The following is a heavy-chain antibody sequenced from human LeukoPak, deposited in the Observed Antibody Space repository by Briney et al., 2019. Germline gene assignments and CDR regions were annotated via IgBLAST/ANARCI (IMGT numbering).Heavy chain of an antibody. J-gene: IGHJ4*02. V-gene: IGHV3-30*18. Sequence: GGSLRLSCAASGFTFSSYGMHWVRQAPGKGLEWVAVISYDGSNKYYADSVKGRFTISRDNSKNTLYLQMNSLRDEDTAVYYCAKDSHWILFDDWGQGTLVTVSS. D-gene: IGHD2-2*03. CDR3: AKDSHWILFDD. CDR2: ISYDGSNK. CDR1: GFTFSSYG.